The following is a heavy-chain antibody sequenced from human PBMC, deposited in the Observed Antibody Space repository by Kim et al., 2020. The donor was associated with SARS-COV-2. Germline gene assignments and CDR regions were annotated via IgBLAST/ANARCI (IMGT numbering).Heavy chain of an antibody. J-gene: IGHJ3*02. Sequence: GGSLRLSCAASGFTFDDYAMHWVRQAPGKGLEWVSVISWNSGSIGYADTVKGRFTISRDNAKNSLYLQMNSLRAEDTALYYCAKGDPDYYDSSGYDHDAFDIWGQGTMVTVSS. CDR1: GFTFDDYA. CDR2: ISWNSGSI. CDR3: AKGDPDYYDSSGYDHDAFDI. V-gene: IGHV3-9*01. D-gene: IGHD3-22*01.